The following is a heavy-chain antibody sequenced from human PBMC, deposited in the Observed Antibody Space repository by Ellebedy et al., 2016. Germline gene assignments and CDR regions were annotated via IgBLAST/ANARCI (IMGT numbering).Heavy chain of an antibody. V-gene: IGHV3-9*01. CDR2: ITWNSDRM. D-gene: IGHD3-3*01. CDR3: AKDLERGLEWSQSAFDY. J-gene: IGHJ4*02. Sequence: SLKISXAASGFSFRTYPMNWVRQAPGKGLEWVSGITWNSDRMAYGDSVKGRFTISRDNAKKSLYLQMNSLRPADTALYYCAKDLERGLEWSQSAFDYWGQGTPVTVSS. CDR1: GFSFRTYP.